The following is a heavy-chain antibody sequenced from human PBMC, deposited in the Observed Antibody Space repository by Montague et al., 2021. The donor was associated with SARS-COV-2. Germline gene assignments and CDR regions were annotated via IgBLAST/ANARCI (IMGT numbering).Heavy chain of an antibody. CDR3: ARGGGYYNYGLDV. CDR2: IYYSGST. V-gene: IGHV4-59*01. Sequence: SETLSLTCTVSGGSISNYYWSWIRHPPGRGLEWIGYIYYSGSTDYSPSLKSRVTISLDTSKNQFSLKVTSVTAADTAVHYCARGGGYYNYGLDVWGPGTTVTVSS. D-gene: IGHD3-22*01. J-gene: IGHJ6*02. CDR1: GGSISNYY.